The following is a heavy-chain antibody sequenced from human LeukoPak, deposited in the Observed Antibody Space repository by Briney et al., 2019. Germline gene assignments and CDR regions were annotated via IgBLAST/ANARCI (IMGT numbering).Heavy chain of an antibody. Sequence: GKSLRLSCAASGFTFRSYAIHWVRQAPGKGLEWVAFISWDGTIKYYADSVKGRFSISRDNSKNTLSLQMNSLRGEDTAVYYCARDYLEYYYDSSGPIPWGQGTLVTVSS. CDR1: GFTFRSYA. J-gene: IGHJ5*02. V-gene: IGHV3-30-3*01. CDR2: ISWDGTIK. CDR3: ARDYLEYYYDSSGPIP. D-gene: IGHD3-22*01.